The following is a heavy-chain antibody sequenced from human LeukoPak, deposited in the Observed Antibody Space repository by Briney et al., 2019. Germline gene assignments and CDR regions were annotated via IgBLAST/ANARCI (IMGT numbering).Heavy chain of an antibody. D-gene: IGHD5-24*01. Sequence: GGSLRLSCAASGFTFNSYWMNWVRQAPGKGLEWVANIKRDGSEKYYVDSVKGRFTISRDNAKNSLYLQMNSLRAEDTAVYYCARDKATLGYWGQGTLVTVSS. CDR1: GFTFNSYW. CDR3: ARDKATLGY. CDR2: IKRDGSEK. V-gene: IGHV3-7*01. J-gene: IGHJ4*02.